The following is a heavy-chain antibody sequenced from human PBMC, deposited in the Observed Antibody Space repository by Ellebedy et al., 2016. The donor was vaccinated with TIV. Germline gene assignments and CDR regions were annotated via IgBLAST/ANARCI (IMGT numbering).Heavy chain of an antibody. D-gene: IGHD5/OR15-5a*01. Sequence: ASVKVSCKTYGYTFSSYGISWVRQAPGQGLEWMGWISAYTGDSDYAQKFQGRVTVTTDTSTRTAYLELRRLRSDDTAVYYCARDMVQGMVSRYLWFDYWGQGTRVTVSS. J-gene: IGHJ4*02. CDR3: ARDMVQGMVSRYLWFDY. V-gene: IGHV1-18*01. CDR1: GYTFSSYG. CDR2: ISAYTGDS.